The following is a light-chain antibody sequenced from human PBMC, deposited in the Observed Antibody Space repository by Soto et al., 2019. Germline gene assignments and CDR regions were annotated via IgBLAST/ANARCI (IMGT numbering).Light chain of an antibody. CDR1: SSDVGGYNY. Sequence: QSVLTQPASVSGSPGQSITISCTGTSSDVGGYNYVSWYQQHPGKAPKLMIYDVSNRPSGVSNRFSGSKSGNTASLTISGLQAEDDADYYCGSYTSSSTYVFGTGTKVTVL. V-gene: IGLV2-14*01. CDR3: GSYTSSSTYV. J-gene: IGLJ1*01. CDR2: DVS.